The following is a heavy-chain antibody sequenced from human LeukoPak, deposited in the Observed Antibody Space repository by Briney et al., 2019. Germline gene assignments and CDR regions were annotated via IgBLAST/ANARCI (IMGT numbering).Heavy chain of an antibody. Sequence: ASVKVSCKASGGTFSSYAISWVRQAPGQGLEWMGGIIPIFGTANYAQKFQGRVTITADESTSTAYMELSSLRSEDTAVYYCARNDFWSGGGYYGMDVWGQGTTVTVSS. V-gene: IGHV1-69*13. J-gene: IGHJ6*02. CDR3: ARNDFWSGGGYYGMDV. CDR2: IIPIFGTA. CDR1: GGTFSSYA. D-gene: IGHD3-3*01.